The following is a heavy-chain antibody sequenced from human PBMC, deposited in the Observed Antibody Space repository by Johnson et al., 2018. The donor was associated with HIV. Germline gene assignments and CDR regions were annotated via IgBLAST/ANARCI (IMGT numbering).Heavy chain of an antibody. V-gene: IGHV3-53*01. Sequence: EVQLVESGGGLIQPGGSLRLSCAASGFTVSSNYMSWVRQAPGKGLEWVSVIYSGGSTYYADSVKGRFTISRDNSKNTLYLQLKSLSAEDTAVYYWARERGGELPDAFDIWGQGTMVTVSS. D-gene: IGHD1-26*01. CDR1: GFTVSSNY. CDR2: IYSGGST. CDR3: ARERGGELPDAFDI. J-gene: IGHJ3*02.